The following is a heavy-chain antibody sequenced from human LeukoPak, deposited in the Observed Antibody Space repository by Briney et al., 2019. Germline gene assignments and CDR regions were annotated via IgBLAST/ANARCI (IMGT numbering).Heavy chain of an antibody. CDR2: ISRQGNTI. V-gene: IGHV3-11*01. D-gene: IGHD3-3*01. Sequence: PGGSLRLSCEASGFIFGDYYMNWIRQAPGKGPEWISFISRQGNTIYYAPSVRGRFTISRANAKNSLYLQMNSLRAEDTAVYYCARDLGDNYTPERLPPWGQGTLVTVSS. CDR3: ARDLGDNYTPERLPP. CDR1: GFIFGDYY. J-gene: IGHJ5*02.